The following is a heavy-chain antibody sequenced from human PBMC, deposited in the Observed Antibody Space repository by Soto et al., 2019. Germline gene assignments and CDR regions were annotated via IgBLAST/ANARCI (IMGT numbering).Heavy chain of an antibody. CDR2: IYHTGST. D-gene: IGHD2-15*01. Sequence: QVQLQGSGPGLVKPSQTLSLTCTVSGGSITSGGYYWSWIRQHPGKGLEWIGYIYHTGSTHYNPSLKSRVTISLDTSKNQFSLKLSSVTAADTAVYYCTREASGDFDYWGQGTLVTVSS. J-gene: IGHJ4*02. V-gene: IGHV4-31*03. CDR3: TREASGDFDY. CDR1: GGSITSGGYY.